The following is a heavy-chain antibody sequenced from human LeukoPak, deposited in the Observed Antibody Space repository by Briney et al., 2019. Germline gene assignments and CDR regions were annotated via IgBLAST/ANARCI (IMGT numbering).Heavy chain of an antibody. J-gene: IGHJ6*03. Sequence: SETLSLTCTVSGGSISSSSYYWGWIRQPPGKGLEWIGSIYYSGSTYYNPSLKSRVTISVDTSKNQFSLKLSSVTAADTALYYCARSYSNYVYYYYYMDVWGKGTTVTVSS. CDR1: GGSISSSSYY. D-gene: IGHD4-11*01. CDR2: IYYSGST. V-gene: IGHV4-39*01. CDR3: ARSYSNYVYYYYYMDV.